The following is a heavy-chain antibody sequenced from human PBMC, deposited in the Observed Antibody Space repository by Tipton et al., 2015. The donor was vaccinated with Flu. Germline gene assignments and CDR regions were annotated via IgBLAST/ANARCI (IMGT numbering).Heavy chain of an antibody. CDR1: GFIFSDAW. CDR2: IKSKTSGGTI. D-gene: IGHD6-13*01. V-gene: IGHV3-15*01. Sequence: SLRLSCAASGFIFSDAWMNWVRLAPGKGLEWVGRIKSKTSGGTIDYAAPVKGRFTISRDDSEHTLYLHMNSLESEDTAVYYCMWQQDFYNGMDVWGQGTTVTVSS. CDR3: MWQQDFYNGMDV. J-gene: IGHJ6*02.